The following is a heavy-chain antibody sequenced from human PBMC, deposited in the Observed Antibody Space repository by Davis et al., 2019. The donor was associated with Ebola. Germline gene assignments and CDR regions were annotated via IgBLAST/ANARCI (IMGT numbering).Heavy chain of an antibody. D-gene: IGHD3-10*01. Sequence: AASVKVSCKASGYTFTRYCITWVRQAPGQGLEWMGWISAYNGNIKYAQKFQGRVTMTTDTSTSTAYMELRSLRSEDTAVYYCARDTGMVTGYYEDVWGQGSTVTVSS. CDR3: ARDTGMVTGYYEDV. J-gene: IGHJ6*03. CDR1: GYTFTRYC. V-gene: IGHV1-18*01. CDR2: ISAYNGNI.